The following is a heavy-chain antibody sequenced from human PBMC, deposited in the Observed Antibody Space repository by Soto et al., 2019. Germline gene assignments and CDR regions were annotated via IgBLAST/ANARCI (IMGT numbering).Heavy chain of an antibody. Sequence: QVQLVQSGAEVKNPGASVKVSCQASNYLFGAFGISWVRQAPGQGLEWMGWITPYNGNTHYAEKFQDRVTMNADKTTTTAYMEVRRLTSDDTDVYFCARISARRNDFDVWGQGTVVTVSS. V-gene: IGHV1-18*01. J-gene: IGHJ3*01. CDR1: NYLFGAFG. CDR3: ARISARRNDFDV. CDR2: ITPYNGNT.